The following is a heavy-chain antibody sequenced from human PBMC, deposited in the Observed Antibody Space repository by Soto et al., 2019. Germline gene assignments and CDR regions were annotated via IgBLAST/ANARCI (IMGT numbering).Heavy chain of an antibody. J-gene: IGHJ4*02. CDR3: ARYIRGPTVYYFDF. CDR1: GFTFSSYA. Sequence: SLRLSCAAYGFTFSSYAMTWVRQAQGKGLGWVSIVSYNGGDTYYADSVKGRVTISRANSKDTVDLQMNGLRAEDTAVYYCARYIRGPTVYYFDFWGPGVLVTVSS. D-gene: IGHD1-1*01. CDR2: VSYNGGDT. V-gene: IGHV3-23*01.